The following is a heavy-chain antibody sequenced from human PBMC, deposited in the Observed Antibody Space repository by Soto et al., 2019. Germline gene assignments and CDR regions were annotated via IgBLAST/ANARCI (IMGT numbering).Heavy chain of an antibody. D-gene: IGHD3-16*01. CDR3: ARGGSPYVWINKF. CDR1: GGLFSSFA. V-gene: IGHV1-69*01. Sequence: QEQLVQSGPEVKKPGSSVKVSCKDSGGLFSSFAISWVRQAPGQGLEWLGGIIPVFGTTSYAEKFQGRVTITADESTNTAYMELSSLRSGDTDMYYCARGGSPYVWINKFWGQGTLVTVSS. J-gene: IGHJ4*02. CDR2: IIPVFGTT.